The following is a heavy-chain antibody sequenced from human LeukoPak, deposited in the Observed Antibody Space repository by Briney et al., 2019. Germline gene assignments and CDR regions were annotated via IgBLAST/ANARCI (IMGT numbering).Heavy chain of an antibody. J-gene: IGHJ4*02. Sequence: PGGALRLSCADSQFTFNGAWMNWFRQAPGKGLEWVANRDPTGSQKRYVESVRGRFTISKDNPGASLYLDMHSLRAEDTAIYYCAIWTSGNYWGQGTLVTVSS. CDR1: QFTFNGAW. CDR2: RDPTGSQK. V-gene: IGHV3-7*01. D-gene: IGHD1-1*01. CDR3: AIWTSGNY.